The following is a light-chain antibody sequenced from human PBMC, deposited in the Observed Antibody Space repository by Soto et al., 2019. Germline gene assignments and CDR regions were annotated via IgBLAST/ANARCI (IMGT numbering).Light chain of an antibody. Sequence: DIQMTQSPSTLSASVGDRVTITCRASQSISSWLAWYQQKPGKAPQLLIYDASSLESGVPSRFSGSGSGTESTLTISSLQPDDFATYYCQQYNSYSPTWTFGQGTKVEIK. J-gene: IGKJ1*01. CDR3: QQYNSYSPTWT. CDR2: DAS. V-gene: IGKV1-5*01. CDR1: QSISSW.